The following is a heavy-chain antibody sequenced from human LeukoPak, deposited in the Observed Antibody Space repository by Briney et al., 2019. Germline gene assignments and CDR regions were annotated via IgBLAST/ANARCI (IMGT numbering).Heavy chain of an antibody. V-gene: IGHV3-30*03. Sequence: AGGSLRLSCAASGFTFSSYGMHWVRQAPGKGLEWVAVISYDGSNKYYADSVKGRFTISRDNSKNTLYLQMNSLRAEDTAVYYCAATEADEEQLWLLNVGFDPWGQGTLVTVSS. CDR1: GFTFSSYG. D-gene: IGHD5-18*01. CDR3: AATEADEEQLWLLNVGFDP. J-gene: IGHJ5*02. CDR2: ISYDGSNK.